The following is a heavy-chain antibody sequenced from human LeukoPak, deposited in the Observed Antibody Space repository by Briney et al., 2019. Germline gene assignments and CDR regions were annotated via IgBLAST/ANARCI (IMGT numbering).Heavy chain of an antibody. J-gene: IGHJ5*02. CDR1: GYTFTSYG. CDR2: ISASNGNT. Sequence: ASVKVSCKASGYTFTSYGISWVRQAPGQGLEWMGWISASNGNTNYAQKLQGRVTMTTDTSTSTAYMELRSLRSDDTAVYYCARDRSRYYDFTFDPWGQGTLVTVSS. CDR3: ARDRSRYYDFTFDP. D-gene: IGHD3-3*01. V-gene: IGHV1-18*01.